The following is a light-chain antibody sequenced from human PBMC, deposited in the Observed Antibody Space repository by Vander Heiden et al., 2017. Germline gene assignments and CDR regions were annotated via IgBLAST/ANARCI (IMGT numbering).Light chain of an antibody. J-gene: IGKJ4*01. V-gene: IGKV2-28*01. CDR2: LGS. CDR3: MQALQTPLT. CDR1: QSLLLSNGYNY. Sequence: DIVMTQFPLPLPVTPGEPASISCRSSQSLLLSNGYNYLDWYLQKPGQSPQLLIYLGSNRASGVPDRFSGSGSGTDFTLKISRVEAEDVGVYYCMQALQTPLTFGGGTKVEIK.